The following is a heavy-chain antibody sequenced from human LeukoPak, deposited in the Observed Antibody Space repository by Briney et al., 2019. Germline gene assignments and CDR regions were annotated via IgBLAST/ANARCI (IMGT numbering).Heavy chain of an antibody. J-gene: IGHJ3*02. CDR1: GYTFTSYY. CDR3: ARDHAYYDYVWGSYRIDDAFDI. Sequence: ASVKVSCKASGYTFTSYYMHWVRQAPGQGLEWMGIINPSGGSTSYAQKFQGRVTMTRDTSTSTVYMELSSLRSEDTAVYCCARDHAYYDYVWGSYRIDDAFDIWGQGTMVTVSS. CDR2: INPSGGST. D-gene: IGHD3-16*02. V-gene: IGHV1-46*01.